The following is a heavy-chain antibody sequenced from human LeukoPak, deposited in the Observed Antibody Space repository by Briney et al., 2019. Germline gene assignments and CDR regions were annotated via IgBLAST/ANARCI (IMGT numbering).Heavy chain of an antibody. CDR3: ARDKRRFNN. CDR2: ISSSGSST. J-gene: IGHJ4*02. V-gene: IGHV3-11*04. CDR1: GFTFSDFY. Sequence: PGGSLRPSCTASGFTFSDFYMSWIRQAPGKGLEWVSYISSSGSSTYYAGSVKGRFTISRDNSNNSLFLQMNSLEVEDTAVYYCARDKRRFNNWGQGTLVTVSS. D-gene: IGHD1-1*01.